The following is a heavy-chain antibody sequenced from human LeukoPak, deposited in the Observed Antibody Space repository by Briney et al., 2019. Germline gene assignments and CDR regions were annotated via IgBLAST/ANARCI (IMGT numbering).Heavy chain of an antibody. CDR3: ATSGDLGVETYYFDY. V-gene: IGHV1-24*01. Sequence: ASVKVSCKVSGYTLTELSMHWVRQAPGKGLEWMGGFDPEDGETIYAQKFQGRVTMTEHTSTDTAYMELSSLRSEDTAVYYCATSGDLGVETYYFDYWGQGTLVTVSS. J-gene: IGHJ4*02. CDR1: GYTLTELS. CDR2: FDPEDGET. D-gene: IGHD3-3*01.